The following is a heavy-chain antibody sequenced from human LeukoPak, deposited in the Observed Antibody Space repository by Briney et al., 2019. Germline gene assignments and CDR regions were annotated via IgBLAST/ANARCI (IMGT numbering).Heavy chain of an antibody. V-gene: IGHV1-8*02. CDR2: MNPNSGNT. CDR1: GYTFTSYG. J-gene: IGHJ6*03. Sequence: GASVKVSCKASGYTFTSYGISWVRQAPGQGLEWMGWMNPNSGNTGYAQKFQGRVTMTRNTSISTAYMELSSLRSEDTAVYYCARAVVSRSPYYYYYMDVWGKGTTVTVSS. D-gene: IGHD2-15*01. CDR3: ARAVVSRSPYYYYYMDV.